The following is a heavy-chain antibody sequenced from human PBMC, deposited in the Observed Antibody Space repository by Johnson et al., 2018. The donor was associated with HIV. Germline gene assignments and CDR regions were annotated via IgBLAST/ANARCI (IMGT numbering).Heavy chain of an antibody. J-gene: IGHJ3*02. Sequence: VQLVESGGGLIQPGGSLRLSCAASGFTVSSNYMSWVRQAPGRGLEWVSVIYSGGNTYYADSVKGRFTIYRDNSKNTLYLQMNSRRAEDTAVYYCARRPSTSFGVAFGSFVIWGQGSIVTISS. CDR3: ARRPSTSFGVAFGSFVI. CDR1: GFTVSSNY. CDR2: IYSGGNT. V-gene: IGHV3-53*01. D-gene: IGHD3-3*01.